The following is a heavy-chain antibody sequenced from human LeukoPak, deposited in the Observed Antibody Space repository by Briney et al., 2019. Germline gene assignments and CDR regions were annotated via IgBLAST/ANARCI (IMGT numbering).Heavy chain of an antibody. CDR1: GYTFTNFD. V-gene: IGHV1-2*02. CDR2: INPNSGGT. Sequence: ASVKVSCKASGYTFTNFDINWVRQAPGQGLEWMGWINPNSGGTNYAQKFQGRVTMTRDTSISTAYMELSRLRSDDTAVYYCARDSEDIVVVPAATGSYFDYWGQGTLVTVSS. CDR3: ARDSEDIVVVPAATGSYFDY. J-gene: IGHJ4*02. D-gene: IGHD2-2*01.